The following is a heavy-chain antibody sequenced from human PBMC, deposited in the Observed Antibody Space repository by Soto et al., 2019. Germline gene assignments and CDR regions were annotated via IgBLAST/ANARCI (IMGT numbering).Heavy chain of an antibody. CDR2: ISSSGSTI. CDR1: GFTFGDYY. D-gene: IGHD2-2*01. J-gene: IGHJ3*02. CDR3: AKTDPIVVVPAAPRTDAFDI. Sequence: GGSLRLSCAASGFTFGDYYMSWVRQAPGKGLEWVSYISSSGSTIYYADSVKGRFTISRDNAKNSLYLQMNSLRAEDTAVYYCAKTDPIVVVPAAPRTDAFDIWGQGTMVTVS. V-gene: IGHV3-11*01.